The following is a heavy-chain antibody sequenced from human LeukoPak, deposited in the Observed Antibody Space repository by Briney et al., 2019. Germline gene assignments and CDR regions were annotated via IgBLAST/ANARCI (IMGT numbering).Heavy chain of an antibody. CDR2: IRSKAYGGTT. CDR3: TREGDYPDY. CDR1: GFTFGDYA. Sequence: GGSLRLSCTASGFTFGDYAMSWVRQAPGKGLEWVGFIRSKAYGGTTEYAASVKGRFTISRDDSKSIAYLQMNSLKTEDTAVYYCTREGDYPDYWGQGTLVTVSS. V-gene: IGHV3-49*04. J-gene: IGHJ4*02.